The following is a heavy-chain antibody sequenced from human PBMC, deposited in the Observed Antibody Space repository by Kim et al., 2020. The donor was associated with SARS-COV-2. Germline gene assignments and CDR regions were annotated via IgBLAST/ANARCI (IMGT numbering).Heavy chain of an antibody. V-gene: IGHV4-59*01. CDR1: AGSIRSYY. CDR3: ARDYPPEGSYYYYGMDV. D-gene: IGHD3-16*02. J-gene: IGHJ6*01. Sequence: SETLSLTCTVSAGSIRSYYWSWIRQPPGKGLEWIGYIYYSGSTDYNPSLKSRVTISVDTSKNQFSLKLSSVTAADTAVYYCARDYPPEGSYYYYGMDVWG. CDR2: IYYSGST.